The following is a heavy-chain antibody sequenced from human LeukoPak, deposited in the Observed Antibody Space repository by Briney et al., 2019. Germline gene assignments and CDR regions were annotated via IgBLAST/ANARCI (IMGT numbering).Heavy chain of an antibody. J-gene: IGHJ6*02. V-gene: IGHV1-18*01. CDR2: ISAYNGNT. D-gene: IGHD5-12*01. CDR3: ARAGEWLRFFQGDVYYYYYYGMDV. CDR1: GYTFASYG. Sequence: ASVKVSCKASGYTFASYGISWVRQAPGQGLEWMGWISAYNGNTNYAQKLQGRVTMTTDTSTSTAYMELRSLRPDDTAVYYCARAGEWLRFFQGDVYYYYYYGMDVWGQGTTVTVSS.